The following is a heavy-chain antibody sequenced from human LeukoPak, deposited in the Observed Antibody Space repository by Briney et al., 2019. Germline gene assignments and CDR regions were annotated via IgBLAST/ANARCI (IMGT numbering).Heavy chain of an antibody. CDR1: GYSFTSYW. V-gene: IGHV5-51*01. CDR2: IYPGDSDT. D-gene: IGHD5-18*01. Sequence: ASVKVSCKGSGYSFTSYWIGWVRQMPGKGLEWMGIIYPGDSDTRYSPSFQGHVTISADKSISTAYLQWSSLKASDTAMYYCARRPAGYSYGPSDYWGQGTLVTVSS. J-gene: IGHJ4*02. CDR3: ARRPAGYSYGPSDY.